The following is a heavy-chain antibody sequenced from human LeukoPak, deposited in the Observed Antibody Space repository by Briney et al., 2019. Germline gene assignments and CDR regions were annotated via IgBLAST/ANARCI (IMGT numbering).Heavy chain of an antibody. V-gene: IGHV1-2*02. Sequence: ASVKVSCKASGYTFTGYYMHWVRQAPGQGLEWMGWINPNSGGTNYAQKFQGRVTMTRDTSISTAYMELSRLRSDDTAVYYCARDKAVADNFDHWGQGTLVTVSS. CDR3: ARDKAVADNFDH. J-gene: IGHJ4*02. D-gene: IGHD6-19*01. CDR2: INPNSGGT. CDR1: GYTFTGYY.